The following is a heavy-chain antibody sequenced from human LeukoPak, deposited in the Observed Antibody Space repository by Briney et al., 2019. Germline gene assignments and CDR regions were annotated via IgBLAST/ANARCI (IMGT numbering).Heavy chain of an antibody. CDR1: GGTFSSYA. J-gene: IGHJ4*02. Sequence: SVKVSCKASGGTFSSYAISWVRQAPGQGLEWMGGIIPIFGTANYAQKFQGRVTITADESASTAYMELSSLRSEDTAVYYCASDRRELASFDYWGQGTLVTVSS. V-gene: IGHV1-69*13. CDR3: ASDRRELASFDY. D-gene: IGHD1-26*01. CDR2: IIPIFGTA.